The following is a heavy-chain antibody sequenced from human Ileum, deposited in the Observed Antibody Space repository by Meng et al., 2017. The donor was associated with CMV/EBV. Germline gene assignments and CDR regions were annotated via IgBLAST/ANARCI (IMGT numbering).Heavy chain of an antibody. CDR3: ARDQVSSWYYYNKLSAFDI. D-gene: IGHD6-13*01. Sequence: GESLKISCAASGFTFSSYAMHWVRQAPGKGLEWVAVISYDGSNKYYADSVKGRFTISRDNSKNTLYLQMNSLRAEDTAVYYCARDQVSSWYYYNKLSAFDIWGQGTMVTVSS. CDR2: ISYDGSNK. J-gene: IGHJ3*02. V-gene: IGHV3-30-3*01. CDR1: GFTFSSYA.